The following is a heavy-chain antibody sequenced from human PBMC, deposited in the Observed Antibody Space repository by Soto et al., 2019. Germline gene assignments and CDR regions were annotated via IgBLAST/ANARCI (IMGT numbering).Heavy chain of an antibody. D-gene: IGHD6-13*01. CDR1: GGSVSSGSYY. Sequence: QVQLQESGPGLVKPSETLSLTCTVSGGSVSSGSYYWSWIRQPPGKGLEWIGYIYYSGSTNYNPSLKSRVTISVDTSKNQFSLKLSSVTAADTAVYYCARDRLAAAGPFYYYGMDVWGQGTTVTVSS. J-gene: IGHJ6*02. V-gene: IGHV4-61*01. CDR3: ARDRLAAAGPFYYYGMDV. CDR2: IYYSGST.